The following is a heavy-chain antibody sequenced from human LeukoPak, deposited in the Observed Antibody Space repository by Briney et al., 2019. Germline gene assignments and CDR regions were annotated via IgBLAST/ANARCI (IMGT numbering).Heavy chain of an antibody. J-gene: IGHJ4*02. D-gene: IGHD6-19*01. CDR3: ARVAVAGSSRLDY. CDR1: GGSFSGYY. Sequence: SETLSLTCAVYGGSFSGYYWSWIRQPPGKGLEWIGEINHSGSTNYNPSLKSRVTKSVDTSKNQFSLKLSSVTAADTAVYYCARVAVAGSSRLDYWGQGTLVTVSS. V-gene: IGHV4-34*01. CDR2: INHSGST.